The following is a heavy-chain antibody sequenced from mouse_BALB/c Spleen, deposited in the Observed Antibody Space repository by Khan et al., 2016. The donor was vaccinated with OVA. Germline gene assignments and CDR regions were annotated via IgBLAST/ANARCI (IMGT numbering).Heavy chain of an antibody. D-gene: IGHD1-2*01. J-gene: IGHJ2*01. V-gene: IGHV3-2*02. Sequence: EVQLQESRPGLVKPSQSLSLTCTVTGYSITSGYGWNWIRQLPGNKLEWVGYISYSGSTNYNPSLKSRTSITRDTTKNQFFLKLNSVTTEDTATYYCARTARIKYWGQGTTLTVSS. CDR1: GYSITSGYG. CDR3: ARTARIKY. CDR2: ISYSGST.